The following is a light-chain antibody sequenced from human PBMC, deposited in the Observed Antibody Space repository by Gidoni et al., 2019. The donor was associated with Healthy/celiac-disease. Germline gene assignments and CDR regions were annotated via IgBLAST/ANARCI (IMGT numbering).Light chain of an antibody. V-gene: IGKV3-20*01. Sequence: EIVLTQSPATLSLSPGERATLSCRASQSVSITDFAWYQQHPGQAPRLLIYCASSRATGIPDRFSGSGSGTDFTLTISRLEPEDFAVYYCQQYGSSPRTFGQGTKVEIK. J-gene: IGKJ1*01. CDR2: CAS. CDR1: QSVSITD. CDR3: QQYGSSPRT.